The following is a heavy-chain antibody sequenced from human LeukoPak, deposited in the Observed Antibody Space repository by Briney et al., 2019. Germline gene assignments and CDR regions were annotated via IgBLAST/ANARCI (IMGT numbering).Heavy chain of an antibody. Sequence: SETLSLTCTVSGGSVSRGSYYWSWIRQPPGTGLEWIGYIYYSGSTNYNPSLKSRVTISVDTSKNQFSLKLSSVTAADTAVYYCARGRDYVWGSYRYLFDYWGQGTLVTVSS. CDR2: IYYSGST. CDR1: GGSVSRGSYY. CDR3: ARGRDYVWGSYRYLFDY. J-gene: IGHJ4*02. D-gene: IGHD3-16*02. V-gene: IGHV4-61*01.